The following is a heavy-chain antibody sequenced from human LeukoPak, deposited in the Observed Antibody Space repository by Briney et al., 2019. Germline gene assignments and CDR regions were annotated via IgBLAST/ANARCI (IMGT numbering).Heavy chain of an antibody. D-gene: IGHD6-6*01. CDR1: GFTFSSYA. J-gene: IGHJ4*02. CDR3: AKEKGYSSSSPPFDY. CDR2: VSGSGGST. Sequence: GGSLRLSCAASGFTFSSYAMSWVRQAPGKGLEWVSAVSGSGGSTYYADSVKGRFTISRDNSKNTLYLQMDSLRAEDTAVYYCAKEKGYSSSSPPFDYWGQGTLVTVSS. V-gene: IGHV3-23*01.